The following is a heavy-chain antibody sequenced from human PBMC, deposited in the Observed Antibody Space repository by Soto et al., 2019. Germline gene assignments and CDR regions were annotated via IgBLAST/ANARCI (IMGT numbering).Heavy chain of an antibody. CDR1: GFTFSSYT. D-gene: IGHD3-10*01. Sequence: EVQLVESGGGLVKPGGSLRLSCAASGFTFSSYTMHWVRQAPGKGLEWVSSISGRSSSIDYADPLKGRFTISRDNAKNSLFLQMNSLRVEDTAVYFCARESYGSGSYYYYWGQGTLVTVSS. CDR2: ISGRSSSI. CDR3: ARESYGSGSYYYY. J-gene: IGHJ4*02. V-gene: IGHV3-21*01.